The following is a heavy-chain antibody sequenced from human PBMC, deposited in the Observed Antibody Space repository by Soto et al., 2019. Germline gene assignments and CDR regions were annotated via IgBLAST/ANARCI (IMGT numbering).Heavy chain of an antibody. CDR3: AKDLYSGSFLSQDFQH. Sequence: GGSLRLSCAASGFTFSSYAMSWVRQAPGKGLEWVSAISGSGGSTYYADSVKGRFTISRDNSKNTLYLQMNSLRAEDTAVYYCAKDLYSGSFLSQDFQHWGQGTLVTVSS. V-gene: IGHV3-23*01. J-gene: IGHJ1*01. CDR1: GFTFSSYA. CDR2: ISGSGGST. D-gene: IGHD1-26*01.